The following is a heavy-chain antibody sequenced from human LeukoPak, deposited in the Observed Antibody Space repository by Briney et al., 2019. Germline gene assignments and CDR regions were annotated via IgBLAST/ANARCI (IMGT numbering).Heavy chain of an antibody. J-gene: IGHJ6*03. V-gene: IGHV1-69*05. CDR2: IIPIFGRA. CDR1: GGTFSSYA. D-gene: IGHD2-2*02. CDR3: AVSLGYCSSTSCYTDYYYYYMDV. Sequence: SVKVSCKASGGTFSSYAISWVRQAPGQGLEWMGGIIPIFGRANYAQKFQGRVTITTDESTSTAYMELSSLRSEDTAVYYCAVSLGYCSSTSCYTDYYYYYMDVWGKGTTVTVSS.